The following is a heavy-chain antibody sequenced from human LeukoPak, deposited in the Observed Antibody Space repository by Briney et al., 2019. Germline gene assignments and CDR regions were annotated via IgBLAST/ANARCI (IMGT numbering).Heavy chain of an antibody. V-gene: IGHV4-39*01. CDR1: GGAVSSSNYY. Sequence: SETLSLTCTVSGGAVSSSNYYWVWIRQPPGKGLEWIGSIYYSGSTYYNPSLKSRVTIFVDTSKNQFSLNLSSVTAADTAVYYCARLRVGTAIVYWGQGTLVTVSS. D-gene: IGHD5-18*01. CDR3: ARLRVGTAIVY. CDR2: IYYSGST. J-gene: IGHJ4*02.